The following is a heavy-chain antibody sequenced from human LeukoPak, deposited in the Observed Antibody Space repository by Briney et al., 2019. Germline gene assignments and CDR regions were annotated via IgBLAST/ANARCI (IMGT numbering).Heavy chain of an antibody. Sequence: GGSLRLSCAASGFTFSSYAMSWVRQAPGKGLEWVSAISGSGGSTYYADSVKGRFTISRDNSKNTLYLQMNSLRAEDTAVYYCAKVPTGYGSGRGYFDYWGQGTLVTVSS. V-gene: IGHV3-23*01. CDR2: ISGSGGST. CDR1: GFTFSSYA. D-gene: IGHD3-10*01. CDR3: AKVPTGYGSGRGYFDY. J-gene: IGHJ4*02.